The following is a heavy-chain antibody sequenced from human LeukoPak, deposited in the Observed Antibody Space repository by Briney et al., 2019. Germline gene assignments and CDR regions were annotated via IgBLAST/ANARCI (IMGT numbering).Heavy chain of an antibody. CDR3: ARGADIVGVAFDY. V-gene: IGHV5-51*03. Sequence: GEPWKISCQGSEYSFTSYSSGGVRKMHGKGLEWMRIIYLVDSDTRYRPSFKGQVTFSAENSISTAYLQWSSLKASDTAMYYCARGADIVGVAFDYWGQGTLVTVSS. D-gene: IGHD2-15*01. CDR1: EYSFTSYS. J-gene: IGHJ4*02. CDR2: IYLVDSDT.